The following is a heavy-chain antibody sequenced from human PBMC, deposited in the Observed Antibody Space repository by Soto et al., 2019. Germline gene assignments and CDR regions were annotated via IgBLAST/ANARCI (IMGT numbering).Heavy chain of an antibody. Sequence: QEQLQQWGAGLLKPSETLSLTCAVYGGSFSGYYWSWIRQPPGKGLEWIGEINHSGSTNYNPSLKSRVTISVDTSKNQFSLKLSSVTAADTAVYYCARAMVRGVWDVWDQGTTVTVSS. CDR2: INHSGST. CDR3: ARAMVRGVWDV. J-gene: IGHJ6*02. V-gene: IGHV4-34*01. D-gene: IGHD3-10*01. CDR1: GGSFSGYY.